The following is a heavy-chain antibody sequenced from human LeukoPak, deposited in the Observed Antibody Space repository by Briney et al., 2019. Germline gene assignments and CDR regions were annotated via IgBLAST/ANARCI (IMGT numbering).Heavy chain of an antibody. CDR2: ISGSGGST. CDR1: GFTFSSYA. Sequence: PGGSLRLSCAASGFTFSSYAMSWVRQAPGKGLEWVSAISGSGGSTYYADSVKGRFTISRDNSKNTLYLQMNSLRAEDTAVYYCAKETFYCSGGSCYFDYWGQGTLVTVS. J-gene: IGHJ4*02. CDR3: AKETFYCSGGSCYFDY. V-gene: IGHV3-23*01. D-gene: IGHD2-15*01.